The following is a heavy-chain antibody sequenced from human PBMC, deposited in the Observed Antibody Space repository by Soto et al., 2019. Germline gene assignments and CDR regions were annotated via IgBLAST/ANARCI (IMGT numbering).Heavy chain of an antibody. CDR2: INHSGST. D-gene: IGHD2-2*01. CDR1: GGSLSGYY. V-gene: IGHV4-34*01. J-gene: IGHJ6*03. CDR3: ARGGIVVIPAAQYYYYYMDV. Sequence: QVQLQQWGAGLLQPSETLSLTCAVYGGSLSGYYWSWIRQPPGKGLEWIGEINHSGSTNCNPSLKSRVTISVDTSKNQYSLKLSSVTAADTAVYYCARGGIVVIPAAQYYYYYMDVWGKGTTVIVSS.